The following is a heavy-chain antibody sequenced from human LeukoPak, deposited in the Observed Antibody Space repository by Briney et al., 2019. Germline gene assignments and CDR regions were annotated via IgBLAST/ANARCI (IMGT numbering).Heavy chain of an antibody. Sequence: SGGSLRLSCAASGFTVSSYYMTWVRQAPGKGLEWVSVIYSGGSTYYADSVKGRVAISRDNSKNTVFLQMNSVRAEDTAVYYCARSYSNHLFGMDVWGQGTMVTVSS. CDR1: GFTVSSYY. CDR3: ARSYSNHLFGMDV. J-gene: IGHJ6*02. D-gene: IGHD4-11*01. V-gene: IGHV3-66*01. CDR2: IYSGGST.